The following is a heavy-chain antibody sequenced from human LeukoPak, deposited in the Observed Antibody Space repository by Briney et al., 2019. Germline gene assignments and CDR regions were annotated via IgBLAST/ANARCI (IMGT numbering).Heavy chain of an antibody. V-gene: IGHV3-66*01. CDR3: AKCLDYYGSGSFDY. J-gene: IGHJ4*02. CDR1: GFTVSSNY. Sequence: GGSLRLSCAASGFTVSSNYMSWVRQAPGKGLEWVSVIYSGGSTYYADSVKGRFTISRDNSKNTLYLQMNSLRAEDTAVYYCAKCLDYYGSGSFDYWGQGTLVTVSS. D-gene: IGHD3-10*01. CDR2: IYSGGST.